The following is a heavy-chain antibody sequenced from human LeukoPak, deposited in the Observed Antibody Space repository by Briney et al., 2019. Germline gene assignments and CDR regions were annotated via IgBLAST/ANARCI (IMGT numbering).Heavy chain of an antibody. D-gene: IGHD1-26*01. J-gene: IGHJ4*02. CDR3: ARGGGRYSVDY. CDR2: INPNSGGT. Sequence: GSVKVSCKASGNTFTGYYIHWVRRAPGQGLEWMGRINPNSGGTKYVQKFQGRVTMTRDTSITTVYMELSGLSFDDTAVYYCARGGGRYSVDYWGQGTLVIVSS. CDR1: GNTFTGYY. V-gene: IGHV1-2*06.